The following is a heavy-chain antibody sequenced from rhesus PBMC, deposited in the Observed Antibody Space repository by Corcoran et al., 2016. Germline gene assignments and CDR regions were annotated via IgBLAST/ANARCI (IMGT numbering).Heavy chain of an antibody. CDR3: ARRGNNTRFDV. CDR2: IYPSDSST. CDR1: GLIVTSYW. D-gene: IGHD1-44*01. V-gene: IGHV5-20*02. J-gene: IGHJ5-1*01. Sequence: EVQLAQSRAEGTRLGESRKICCNTPGLIVTSYWSRRVLQCPGKGLEGMWAIYPSDSSTRYKPSFQGEVTLTANKSISAAYLQWGSLKASDTATYYCARRGNNTRFDVWGPGVLVTVSS.